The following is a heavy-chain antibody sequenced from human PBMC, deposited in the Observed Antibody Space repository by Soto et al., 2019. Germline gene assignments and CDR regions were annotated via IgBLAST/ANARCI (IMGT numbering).Heavy chain of an antibody. D-gene: IGHD6-13*01. Sequence: GGFLRLCYAASEFTFSSFARHWVRQAPGKGLEWVAVISYDGSNKYYADSVKGRFTISRDNSKNTLYLQMNSLRAEDTAVYYCARDTRYSSPYYGMDVWGQGTTVTVSS. J-gene: IGHJ6*02. CDR3: ARDTRYSSPYYGMDV. CDR1: EFTFSSFA. V-gene: IGHV3-30-3*01. CDR2: ISYDGSNK.